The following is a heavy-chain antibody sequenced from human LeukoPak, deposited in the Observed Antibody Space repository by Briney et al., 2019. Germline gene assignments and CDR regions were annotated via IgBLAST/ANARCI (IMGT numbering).Heavy chain of an antibody. J-gene: IGHJ4*02. CDR2: IKQDGSEK. CDR1: GFTFSSYW. Sequence: GGSLRLSCAASGFTFSSYWMSWVRQAPGKGLEGVANIKQDGSEKYYVDSVKGRFTISRDNAKNSLYLQMNSLRAEDTAVYYCARESGQQPNYYFDYWGQGTLVTVSS. D-gene: IGHD6-13*01. CDR3: ARESGQQPNYYFDY. V-gene: IGHV3-7*01.